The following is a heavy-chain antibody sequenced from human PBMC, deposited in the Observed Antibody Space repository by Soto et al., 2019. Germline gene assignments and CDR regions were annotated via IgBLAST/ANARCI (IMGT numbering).Heavy chain of an antibody. Sequence: GASVKVSCKASGYTFTNYGFSWVRQAPGQGLEWMGWIITHNGNTNYAQKLQGRVTMTTDTSTSTAYMELRSLRYDDTAVYYCARDGTYYFDYWGQGTLVTVSS. CDR3: ARDGTYYFDY. J-gene: IGHJ4*02. D-gene: IGHD1-1*01. CDR2: IITHNGNT. CDR1: GYTFTNYG. V-gene: IGHV1-18*01.